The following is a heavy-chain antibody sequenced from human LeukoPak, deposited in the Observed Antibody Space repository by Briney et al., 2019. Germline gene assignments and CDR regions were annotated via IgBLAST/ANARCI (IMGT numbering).Heavy chain of an antibody. D-gene: IGHD3-22*01. J-gene: IGHJ4*02. CDR2: ISSSSGYI. Sequence: GGALRLSCAASVFTFSSYGMHWVRQAPGKGLEWGSSISSSSGYIYYADLVKGRFTISRDNAKNSLYLQMNSLRAEETAVYYCASGNYYDNQFDYWGQGTLVTVSS. CDR3: ASGNYYDNQFDY. CDR1: VFTFSSYG. V-gene: IGHV3-21*01.